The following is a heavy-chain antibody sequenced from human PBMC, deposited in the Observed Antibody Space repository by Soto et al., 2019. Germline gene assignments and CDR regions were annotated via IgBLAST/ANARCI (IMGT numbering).Heavy chain of an antibody. CDR2: IYPGDSDT. CDR1: GYSFSSYW. Sequence: GESLKISCKGSGYSFSSYWIGWVRQMPGKGLEWMGIIYPGDSDTRYSPSFQGQVTISADKSINTAYLQWSSLKASDTAMFYCARHQHPLKWWTGSYSLRFDYWGQGTLVTVSS. CDR3: ARHQHPLKWWTGSYSLRFDY. J-gene: IGHJ4*02. D-gene: IGHD1-26*01. V-gene: IGHV5-51*01.